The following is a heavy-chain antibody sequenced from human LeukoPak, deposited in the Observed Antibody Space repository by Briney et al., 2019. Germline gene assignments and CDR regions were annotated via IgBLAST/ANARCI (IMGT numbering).Heavy chain of an antibody. D-gene: IGHD3-22*01. V-gene: IGHV3-48*03. Sequence: GGSLRLSCAASGFTFSSYEMNWVRQAPGKGLEWVSYISSSGSTIYYADSVKGRFTISRDNAKNSLYLQMNSLRAEDTAFYYCASSVLLYDSSGYDYWGQGTLVTVSS. J-gene: IGHJ4*02. CDR3: ASSVLLYDSSGYDY. CDR1: GFTFSSYE. CDR2: ISSSGSTI.